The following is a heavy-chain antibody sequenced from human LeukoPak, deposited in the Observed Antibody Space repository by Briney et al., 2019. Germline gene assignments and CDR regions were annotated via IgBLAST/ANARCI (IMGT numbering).Heavy chain of an antibody. V-gene: IGHV3-30*04. CDR2: ISYDGSNK. Sequence: PGGSLRLSCAASGFTFSSYAMHWVRQAPGKGLEWVAVISYDGSNKYYADSVKGRFTISRDNSKSTLYLQMNSLRAEDTAVYYCARTYSSSPEGDYYYYYYMDVWGKGTTVTVSS. CDR1: GFTFSSYA. D-gene: IGHD6-13*01. CDR3: ARTYSSSPEGDYYYYYYMDV. J-gene: IGHJ6*03.